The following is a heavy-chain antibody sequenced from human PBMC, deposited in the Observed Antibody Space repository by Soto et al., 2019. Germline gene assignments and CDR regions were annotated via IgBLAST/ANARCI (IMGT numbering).Heavy chain of an antibody. V-gene: IGHV1-46*01. CDR3: AKTLGSGSYAIPVPFDY. CDR1: GYTFTSYY. J-gene: IGHJ4*02. Sequence: ASVKVSCKASGYTFTSYYMNWVRQAPGQGLEWLGIINPSGGYTTYAQRFLGRVTMTSDTSKSTLYLQMNSLRAEDTAVYYCAKTLGSGSYAIPVPFDYWGQGTLVTVSS. D-gene: IGHD3-10*01. CDR2: INPSGGYT.